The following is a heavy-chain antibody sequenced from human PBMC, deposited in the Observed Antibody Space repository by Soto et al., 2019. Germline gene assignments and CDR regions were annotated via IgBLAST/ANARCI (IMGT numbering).Heavy chain of an antibody. CDR3: ARGLWFGEVGLGY. Sequence: GGSLRLSCAASGFTFSSYSMNWVRQAPGKGLEWVSYISSSSSTIYYADSVKGRFTISRDNAKNSLYLQMNSLRAEDTAVYYCARGLWFGEVGLGYWGQGTLVTISS. CDR2: ISSSSSTI. V-gene: IGHV3-48*01. CDR1: GFTFSSYS. D-gene: IGHD3-10*01. J-gene: IGHJ4*02.